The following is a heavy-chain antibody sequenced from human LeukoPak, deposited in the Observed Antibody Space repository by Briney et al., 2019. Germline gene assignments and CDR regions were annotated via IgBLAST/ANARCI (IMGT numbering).Heavy chain of an antibody. Sequence: ASVKVSCKASGYTFTGYYMHWVRQAPGQGLEWMGWINPNSGGTNYAQKFQGRVTMTRDTSISTAYMELSRLRSDDTAVYYCARDSITMVRGVIIEFDYWGQGTLVTVSS. V-gene: IGHV1-2*02. CDR2: INPNSGGT. J-gene: IGHJ4*02. D-gene: IGHD3-10*01. CDR3: ARDSITMVRGVIIEFDY. CDR1: GYTFTGYY.